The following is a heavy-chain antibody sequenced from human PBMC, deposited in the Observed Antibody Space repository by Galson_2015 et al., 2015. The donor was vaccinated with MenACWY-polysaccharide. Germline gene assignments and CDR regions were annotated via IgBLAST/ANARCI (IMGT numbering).Heavy chain of an antibody. V-gene: IGHV3-23*01. CDR2: ITAGAYGT. D-gene: IGHD2/OR15-2a*01. Sequence: SLRLSCAASGFTFSSYAMTWVRQAPGKGLEWVSSITAGAYGTYYADSVKGRFTISRDTSKNTLYLQMNSLRAEDTAVYYCAKNSTRSYTFDYYGMDAWGQGTTVTVSS. CDR1: GFTFSSYA. CDR3: AKNSTRSYTFDYYGMDA. J-gene: IGHJ6*02.